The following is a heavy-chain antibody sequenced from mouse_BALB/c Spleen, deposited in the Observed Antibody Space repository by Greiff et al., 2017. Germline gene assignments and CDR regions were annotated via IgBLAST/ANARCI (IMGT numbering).Heavy chain of an antibody. CDR3: ARHGNPYYRYDEESDWFAY. CDR1: GYTFTEYI. V-gene: IGHV1-62-2*01. J-gene: IGHJ3*01. Sequence: VQLQQSGAGLVKPGASVKLSCKASGYTFTEYIIHWVKQRSGQGLEWIGWFYPGSGSIKYNEKFKDKATLTADKSSSTVYMELSRLTSEDSAVYFCARHGNPYYRYDEESDWFAYWGQGTLVTVSA. CDR2: FYPGSGSI. D-gene: IGHD2-14*01.